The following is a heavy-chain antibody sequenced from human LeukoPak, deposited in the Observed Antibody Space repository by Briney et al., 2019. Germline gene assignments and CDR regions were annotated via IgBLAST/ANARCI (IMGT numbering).Heavy chain of an antibody. CDR1: GGSISSSSYY. D-gene: IGHD2-2*01. CDR2: IYYSGST. CDR3: ARPSHRRGYQLLPYYFDY. J-gene: IGHJ4*02. V-gene: IGHV4-39*07. Sequence: SETLSLTCTVSGGSISSSSYYWGWIRQPPGKGLEWIGSIYYSGSTYYNPSLKSRVTISVDTSKNQFSLKLSSVTAADTAVYYCARPSHRRGYQLLPYYFDYWGQGTLVTVSS.